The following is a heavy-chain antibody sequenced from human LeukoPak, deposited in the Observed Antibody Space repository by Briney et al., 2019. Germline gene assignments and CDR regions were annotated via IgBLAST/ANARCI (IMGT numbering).Heavy chain of an antibody. V-gene: IGHV1-69*05. CDR3: ASSQSGYSSSWYFDY. CDR1: GGTFSSYA. CDR2: FIPIFGAA. Sequence: ASVKVSCKASGGTFSSYAISWVRQAPGQGLEWMGRFIPIFGAANYAQKFQGRVTITTDESMSTAYMELSSLRSEDTAVYYCASSQSGYSSSWYFDYWGQGTLVTVSS. D-gene: IGHD6-13*01. J-gene: IGHJ4*02.